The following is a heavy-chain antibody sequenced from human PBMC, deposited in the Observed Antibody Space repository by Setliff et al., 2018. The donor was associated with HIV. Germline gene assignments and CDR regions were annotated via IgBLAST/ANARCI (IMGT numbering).Heavy chain of an antibody. V-gene: IGHV4-34*01. Sequence: SETLFLTCAVYGGSFSGYHWNWIRQFPGKGLEWIGEINHTGNTQYNPSLKSRVTMSEETSKNQFSLKLKSVTAADTAIYFCARGKGGLVGPAEFDYWGPGTLVTVSS. J-gene: IGHJ4*02. D-gene: IGHD1-26*01. CDR1: GGSFSGYH. CDR3: ARGKGGLVGPAEFDY. CDR2: INHTGNT.